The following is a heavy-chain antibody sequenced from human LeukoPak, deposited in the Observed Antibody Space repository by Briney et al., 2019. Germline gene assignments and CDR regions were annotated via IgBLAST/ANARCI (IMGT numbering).Heavy chain of an antibody. J-gene: IGHJ1*01. CDR3: AEPEGGYYDIRPD. Sequence: GGSLRLSCTASGFTFGDYAMSWFRQARGKGLEWVSAISGSGGSTYYADSVKGRFTISRDNSKNTLYLQMNSLRAEDTAVYYCAEPEGGYYDIRPDWGQGTLVTVSS. D-gene: IGHD3-22*01. CDR1: GFTFGDYA. V-gene: IGHV3-23*01. CDR2: ISGSGGST.